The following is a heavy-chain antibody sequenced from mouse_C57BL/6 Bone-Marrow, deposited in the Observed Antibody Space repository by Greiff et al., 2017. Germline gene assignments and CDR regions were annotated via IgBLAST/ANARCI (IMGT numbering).Heavy chain of an antibody. CDR1: GFNIKDDY. V-gene: IGHV14-4*01. J-gene: IGHJ2*01. CDR2: IDPANGDT. Sequence: VQLQQSGAELVRPGASVKLSCTASGFNIKDDYMHWVKQRPEQGLEWIGWIDPANGDTEYPSKFPSKSTITADTSSNTAYLQLSSLTSEDTAVYYCTTVVHYWGQGTALTVSS. D-gene: IGHD1-1*01. CDR3: TTVVHY.